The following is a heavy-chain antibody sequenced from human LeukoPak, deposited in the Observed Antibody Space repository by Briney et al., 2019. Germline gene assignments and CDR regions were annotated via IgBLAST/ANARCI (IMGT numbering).Heavy chain of an antibody. J-gene: IGHJ6*02. V-gene: IGHV4-31*03. D-gene: IGHD3-10*01. CDR1: GGSISSGGYY. CDR2: IYYSGST. CDR3: AREVRSYGMDV. Sequence: SETLSLTCTVSGGSISSGGYYGSWIRQHPGKGLEWIGYIYYSGSTYYNPSLKGRVTISVDTSKNQFSLKLSSVTAADTAVYYCAREVRSYGMDVWGQGTTVTVSS.